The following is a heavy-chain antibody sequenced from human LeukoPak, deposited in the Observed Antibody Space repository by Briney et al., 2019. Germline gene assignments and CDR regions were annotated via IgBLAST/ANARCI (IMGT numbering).Heavy chain of an antibody. CDR3: ARLIVPPTRPIDY. D-gene: IGHD2/OR15-2a*01. V-gene: IGHV4-34*12. J-gene: IGHJ4*02. CDR1: GGSLSGYH. CDR2: IIHSGST. Sequence: PSETLSLTCAVYGGSLSGYHWTSIRQPPGKGLEWSGEIIHSGSTNYHPTLKSRVTISLDTSKNRFSLNLGSVTAADTAVYYCARLIVPPTRPIDYWGQGTLVTVSS.